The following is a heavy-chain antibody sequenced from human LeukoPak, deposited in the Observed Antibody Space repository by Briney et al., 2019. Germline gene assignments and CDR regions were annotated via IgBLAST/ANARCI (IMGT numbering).Heavy chain of an antibody. Sequence: PSETLSLTCTVYGGSFNGYYWTWIRQPPGMGLEWIGEINHSGSTNYNPSLKSRVTISVDTSKNQFSLNLGSVTAADTAVYYCARVPPRFDRSGYLLRAFDIWGQGTMVIVSS. D-gene: IGHD3-22*01. CDR1: GGSFNGYY. J-gene: IGHJ3*02. CDR3: ARVPPRFDRSGYLLRAFDI. CDR2: INHSGST. V-gene: IGHV4-34*01.